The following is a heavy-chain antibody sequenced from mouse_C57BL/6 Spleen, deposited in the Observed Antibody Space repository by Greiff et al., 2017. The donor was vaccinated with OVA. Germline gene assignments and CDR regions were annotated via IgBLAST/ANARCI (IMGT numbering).Heavy chain of an antibody. CDR1: GYTFTSYW. V-gene: IGHV1-50*01. J-gene: IGHJ1*03. CDR3: ARYPYGSSYWYFDV. D-gene: IGHD1-1*01. Sequence: QVQLQQPGAELVKPGASVKLSCKASGYTFTSYWMQWVKQRPGQGLEWIGEIDPSDSYTNYNQKFKGKATLTVDTSSSTAYMQLSSLTSEDSAVYYCARYPYGSSYWYFDVWGTGTTVTVSS. CDR2: IDPSDSYT.